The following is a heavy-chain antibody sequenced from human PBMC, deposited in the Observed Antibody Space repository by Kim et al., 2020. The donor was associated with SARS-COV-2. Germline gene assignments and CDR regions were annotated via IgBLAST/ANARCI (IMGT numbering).Heavy chain of an antibody. J-gene: IGHJ4*02. CDR3: ARDKWFSRYYYFDY. D-gene: IGHD3-10*01. V-gene: IGHV3-30*07. Sequence: ADSVKGRFTISRDNSKNTLYLQMNSLRAEDTAVYYCARDKWFSRYYYFDYWGQGTLVTVSS.